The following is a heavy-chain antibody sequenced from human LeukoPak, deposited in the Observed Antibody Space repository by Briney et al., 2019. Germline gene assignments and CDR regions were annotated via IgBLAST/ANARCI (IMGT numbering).Heavy chain of an antibody. CDR3: ARGGVYGDYVNY. D-gene: IGHD4-17*01. V-gene: IGHV4-39*07. CDR1: GGSISSSSYY. J-gene: IGHJ4*02. CDR2: IYYSGST. Sequence: SETLSLTCTVSGGSISSSSYYWGWIRQPPGKGLEWIGSIYYSGSTYYNPSLKSRVTISVDTSKNQFSLKLSSVTAADTAVCYCARGGVYGDYVNYWGQGTLVTVSS.